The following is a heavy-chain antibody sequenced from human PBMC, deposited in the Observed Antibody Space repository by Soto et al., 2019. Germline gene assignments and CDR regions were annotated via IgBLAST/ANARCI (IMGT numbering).Heavy chain of an antibody. D-gene: IGHD6-13*01. CDR1: GYTFTSYA. J-gene: IGHJ5*02. Sequence: QVQLVQSGAEVKKPGASVKVSCKASGYTFTSYAMHWVRQAPGQRLEWMGWINAGNGNTKYSQKFQGRVTITRDTAASTAYMELSSLRSEDTAVYYWARGGSSWYRSWFDPWGQGTLVTVSS. V-gene: IGHV1-3*01. CDR3: ARGGSSWYRSWFDP. CDR2: INAGNGNT.